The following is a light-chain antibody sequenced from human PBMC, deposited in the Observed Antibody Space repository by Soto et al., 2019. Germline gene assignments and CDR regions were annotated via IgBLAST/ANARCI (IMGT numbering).Light chain of an antibody. CDR3: NSFTTTNTSV. Sequence: QSVLTQPASVSGSPGQSITISCTGASSDVGGFDHVSWYQQHPGKVPRLLIYDVSSRPSGVSDRFSCSKSGNTASLTLSGLQAEDEADYYCNSFTTTNTSVFGTGTKVTVL. CDR1: SSDVGGFDH. J-gene: IGLJ1*01. CDR2: DVS. V-gene: IGLV2-14*03.